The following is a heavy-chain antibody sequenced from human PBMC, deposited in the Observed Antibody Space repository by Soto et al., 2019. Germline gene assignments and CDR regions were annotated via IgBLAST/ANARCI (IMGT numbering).Heavy chain of an antibody. CDR2: ISYDGSNK. CDR1: GFNIIDYA. Sequence: PGGPNRLTYTAAGFNIIDYARHRVSKAPGKGLEWVAVISYDGSNKYYADSVKGRFTISRDNSKNTLYLQMNSLRAEDTAVYYCARGGPGRIVVVVAATLPQFDYWVQGTLVTV. D-gene: IGHD2-15*01. CDR3: ARGGPGRIVVVVAATLPQFDY. J-gene: IGHJ4*02. V-gene: IGHV3-30-3*01.